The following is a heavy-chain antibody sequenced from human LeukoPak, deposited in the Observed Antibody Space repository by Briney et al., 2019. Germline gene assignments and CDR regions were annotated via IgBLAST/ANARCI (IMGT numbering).Heavy chain of an antibody. D-gene: IGHD3-22*01. V-gene: IGHV3-33*06. CDR2: IWYDGSNK. CDR3: AKESGSRLFQFDFDY. CDR1: GFTFSSYG. J-gene: IGHJ4*02. Sequence: GGSLRLSCAASGFTFSSYGMHWVRQAPGKGLEWVAVIWYDGSNKYYADSVKGRFTISRDNSKNTLYLQMNSLRAEDTAVYYCAKESGSRLFQFDFDYWGQGTLVTVSS.